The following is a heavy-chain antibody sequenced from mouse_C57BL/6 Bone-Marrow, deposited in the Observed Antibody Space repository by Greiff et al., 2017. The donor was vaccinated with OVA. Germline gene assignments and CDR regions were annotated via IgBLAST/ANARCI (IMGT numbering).Heavy chain of an antibody. CDR3: ARGVGSFAY. D-gene: IGHD1-1*01. Sequence: VKLVESGAELVRPGASVKLSCKASGYTSTDYYINWVKQRPGQGLEWIARIYPGSGNTYYNEKFKGKATLTAEKSSSTAYMQLSSLTSEDSAVYFCARGVGSFAYWGQGTLVTVSA. CDR1: GYTSTDYY. J-gene: IGHJ3*01. CDR2: IYPGSGNT. V-gene: IGHV1-76*01.